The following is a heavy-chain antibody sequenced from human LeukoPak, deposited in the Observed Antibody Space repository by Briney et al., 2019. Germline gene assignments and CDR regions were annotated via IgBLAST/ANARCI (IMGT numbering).Heavy chain of an antibody. CDR2: ISWNSGSI. J-gene: IGHJ3*02. CDR1: GFTFDDYA. CDR3: ARDPSSLDAFDI. V-gene: IGHV3-9*01. Sequence: GGSLRLSCAAYGFTFDDYAMHWVRQAPGKGLEWVSGISWNSGSIGYADSVKGRFTISRDNAKNSLYLQMNSLRDEDTAVYYCARDPSSLDAFDIWGQGTMVTVSS.